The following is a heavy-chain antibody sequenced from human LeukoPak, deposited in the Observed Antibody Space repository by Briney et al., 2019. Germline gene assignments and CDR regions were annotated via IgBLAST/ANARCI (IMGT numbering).Heavy chain of an antibody. CDR3: ARDRGYSTFDY. CDR1: AFTFSSYW. J-gene: IGHJ4*02. V-gene: IGHV3-7*01. CDR2: MKEDGGEM. D-gene: IGHD4-23*01. Sequence: GGSLRLSCEASAFTFSSYWMSWVRQAPGKGLGWVANMKEDGGEMNYVDSVKGRFTISRDNAKNSLFLQMNSLRVEDTAVYYCARDRGYSTFDYWGQGTLVTVSS.